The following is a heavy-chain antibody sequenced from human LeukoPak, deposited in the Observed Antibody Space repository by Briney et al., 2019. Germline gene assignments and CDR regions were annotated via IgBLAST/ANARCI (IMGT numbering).Heavy chain of an antibody. V-gene: IGHV3-66*01. CDR3: ARASRWLAFDN. CDR1: GFTLSSYN. J-gene: IGHJ4*02. CDR2: IYNGDNT. D-gene: IGHD6-19*01. Sequence: GGSLRLSCATSGFTLSSYNMNWVRQAPGKGLEWVSVIYNGDNTYYADSVQGRFTISKDNSKNTLYLQMNSLRPEDTAVYFCARASRWLAFDNWGQGTLVTVSS.